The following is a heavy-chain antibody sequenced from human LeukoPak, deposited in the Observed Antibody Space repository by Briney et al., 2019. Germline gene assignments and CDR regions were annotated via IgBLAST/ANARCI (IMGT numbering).Heavy chain of an antibody. CDR3: ARDLGYCSSTSCQYYMDV. CDR1: GYTFTGYY. CDR2: INPNSGGT. V-gene: IGHV1-2*02. J-gene: IGHJ6*03. Sequence: ASVKVSCKVSGYTFTGYYMHWVRQAPGQGLEWMGWINPNSGGTNYAQKFQGRVTMTRDTSISTAYMELSRLRSDDTAVYYCARDLGYCSSTSCQYYMDVWGKGTTVTISS. D-gene: IGHD2-2*01.